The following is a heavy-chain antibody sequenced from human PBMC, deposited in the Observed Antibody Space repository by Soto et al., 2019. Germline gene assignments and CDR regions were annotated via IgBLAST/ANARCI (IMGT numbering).Heavy chain of an antibody. J-gene: IGHJ6*02. Sequence: SVKVSCKSSGGIFTASAISWVRQAPGQGPEWMGGVIPMFGTANYPQRFQGRVTINADESTNTAYMQLSSLRSEDTAVYFCAGPTLAGAEQTTVYGTDVWGQGTTVTVSS. CDR2: VIPMFGTA. CDR1: GGIFTASA. CDR3: AGPTLAGAEQTTVYGTDV. V-gene: IGHV1-69*13. D-gene: IGHD3-16*01.